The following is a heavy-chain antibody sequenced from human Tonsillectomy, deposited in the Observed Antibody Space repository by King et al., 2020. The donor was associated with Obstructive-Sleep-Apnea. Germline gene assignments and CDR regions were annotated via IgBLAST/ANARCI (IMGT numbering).Heavy chain of an antibody. Sequence: EVQLVESGGGLVQPGGSLRLSCAASGFTFSSYSMNWVRQAPGKGLEWVSYISSSSSTIYYADSVKGRFTISRDNAKNSLYLQMNSLRAEDTAVYYCARDPSVYSSSWYFGPVSSDDYWGQGTLVTVSS. CDR2: ISSSSSTI. V-gene: IGHV3-48*04. CDR3: ARDPSVYSSSWYFGPVSSDDY. J-gene: IGHJ4*02. D-gene: IGHD6-13*01. CDR1: GFTFSSYS.